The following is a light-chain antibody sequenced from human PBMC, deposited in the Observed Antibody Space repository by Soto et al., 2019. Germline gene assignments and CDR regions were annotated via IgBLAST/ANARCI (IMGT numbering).Light chain of an antibody. J-gene: IGKJ5*01. CDR3: QQHGDWPPIT. CDR2: GAS. Sequence: EFLLTQSPGTLSVSPGEGDTLSCRASQSVSSSYLAWYQQKPGQAPRLLIYGASTRATGIPHRFSGSGSGTAFTLTITSLQPEDIAVYYCQQHGDWPPITFGQGTRLEIK. CDR1: QSVSSSY. V-gene: IGKV3-20*01.